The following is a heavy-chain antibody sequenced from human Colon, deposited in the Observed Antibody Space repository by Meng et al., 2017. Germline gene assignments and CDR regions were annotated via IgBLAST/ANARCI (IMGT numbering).Heavy chain of an antibody. D-gene: IGHD3-3*01. V-gene: IGHV3-30*04. CDR1: AFTFSSYA. CDR3: ARGGVVADISHYFDY. Sequence: GESLKISCSASAFTFSSYAIHWVRQAPGKGLEWVAVISYDGTNKYYADSVKGRFTISRDNSKNTLYLQMNSLRVDDTAVYYCARGGVVADISHYFDYWGQGTLVTVSS. CDR2: ISYDGTNK. J-gene: IGHJ4*02.